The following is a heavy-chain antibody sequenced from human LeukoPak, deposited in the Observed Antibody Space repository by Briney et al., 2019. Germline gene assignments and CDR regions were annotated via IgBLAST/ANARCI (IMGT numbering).Heavy chain of an antibody. CDR3: ARDRGSYAWDY. J-gene: IGHJ4*02. CDR2: IYSGGST. Sequence: GGSLRLSCAASGFTVSSNYMNWVRQAPGKGLEWVSVIYSGGSTYYADSVKGRFTISRDNSKNTLYLQMNSLRPEDTAVYYCARDRGSYAWDYWGQGTLVTVTS. CDR1: GFTVSSNY. D-gene: IGHD5-12*01. V-gene: IGHV3-66*02.